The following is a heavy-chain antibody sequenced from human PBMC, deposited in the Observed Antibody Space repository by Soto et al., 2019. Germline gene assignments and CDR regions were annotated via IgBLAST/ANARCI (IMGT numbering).Heavy chain of an antibody. CDR1: GGSISSYD. CDR3: ARDKIPGLSEY. V-gene: IGHV4-59*01. CDR2: IYYSGST. J-gene: IGHJ4*02. Sequence: PSETLSLTCTVSGGSISSYDWSWIRQPPGKGLEWIGCIYYSGSTNYNPSLKSRVTISVDTSKNQFSLKLSSVTAADTAVYYCARDKIPGLSEYWGQGTRVTVS. D-gene: IGHD1-1*01.